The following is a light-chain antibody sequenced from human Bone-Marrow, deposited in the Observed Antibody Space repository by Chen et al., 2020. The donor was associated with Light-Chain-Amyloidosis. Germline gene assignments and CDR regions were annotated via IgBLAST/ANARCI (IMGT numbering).Light chain of an antibody. V-gene: IGLV2-14*01. CDR1: SGDVGTYNY. Sequence: QSALTQPASVSGSPGQSITISCTGTSGDVGTYNYVSWYQQHPGKAPKVMIYAVSNRPSGVSSRVSGSKSGNTASLTISGLQAEVEADYYCSSFTSSGSYVFGPGTKVTVL. CDR2: AVS. J-gene: IGLJ1*01. CDR3: SSFTSSGSYV.